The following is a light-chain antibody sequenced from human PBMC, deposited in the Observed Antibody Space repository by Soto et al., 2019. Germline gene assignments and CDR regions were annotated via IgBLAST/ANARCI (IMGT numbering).Light chain of an antibody. J-gene: IGLJ1*01. CDR3: AAWDDSLSGSYV. Sequence: QSVLTQPPSASGTPGQRVTISCSGSSSNIGSNYVYWYQQLPGTAPKLLIYGNNKRPSGVPDRFSGSKSGTSASLAISGLRSEDEADYYWAAWDDSLSGSYVFATGTKLTVL. CDR2: GNN. CDR1: SSNIGSNY. V-gene: IGLV1-47*02.